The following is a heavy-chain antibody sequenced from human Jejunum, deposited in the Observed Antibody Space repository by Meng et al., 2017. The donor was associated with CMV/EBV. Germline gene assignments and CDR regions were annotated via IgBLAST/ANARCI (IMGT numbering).Heavy chain of an antibody. D-gene: IGHD3-10*01. Sequence: SGFNIRNYAMDWVRQAPGMGLEWVAVISFDGSKKYYADSVKGRFTVSRDNSKNSLYLQMNSLRAEDTAVYYCANQMPWNYYHGMDLWGQGTTVTVSS. CDR2: ISFDGSKK. CDR1: GFNIRNYA. V-gene: IGHV3-30-3*01. J-gene: IGHJ6*02. CDR3: ANQMPWNYYHGMDL.